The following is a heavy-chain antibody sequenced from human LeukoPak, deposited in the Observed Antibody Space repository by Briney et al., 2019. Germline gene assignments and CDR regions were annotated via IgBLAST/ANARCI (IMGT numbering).Heavy chain of an antibody. J-gene: IGHJ6*02. Sequence: GGSLRLSCAASGFMFSNYAMHWVRQAPGKGLEWVAVISNDASYKYYADSVKGRFTISRDNSKNTLYLQMNSLRAEDTAVYYCAKDLSLLGDYYYYGMDVWGQGTTVTVSS. CDR2: ISNDASYK. CDR1: GFMFSNYA. CDR3: AKDLSLLGDYYYYGMDV. D-gene: IGHD2/OR15-2a*01. V-gene: IGHV3-30-3*01.